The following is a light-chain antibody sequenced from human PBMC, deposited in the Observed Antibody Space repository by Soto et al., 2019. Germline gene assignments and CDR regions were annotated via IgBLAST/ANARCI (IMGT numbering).Light chain of an antibody. J-gene: IGLJ2*01. Sequence: QSALTQHASVSGSPGQSITISCTGTSSDVGGYNYVSWYQQHPGKAPKLMIYDVSNRPSGVSNRFSGSKSGNTASLTISGLHAEDEADYYCSSYTSSSTLYVIFGGGTKVTVL. CDR1: SSDVGGYNY. CDR2: DVS. CDR3: SSYTSSSTLYVI. V-gene: IGLV2-14*01.